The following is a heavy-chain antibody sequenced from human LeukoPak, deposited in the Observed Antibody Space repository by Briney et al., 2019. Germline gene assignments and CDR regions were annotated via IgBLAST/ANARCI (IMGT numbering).Heavy chain of an antibody. CDR1: GFTFSGSG. CDR3: TTFGIVDDY. V-gene: IGHV3-73*01. CDR2: IRSKANSYAR. Sequence: GGSLRLSCAASGFTFSGSGMHWVRQASGRGLEWVGGIRSKANSYARAYASSVKGRFTNSRDNSNNTANLQMNSLKTEDKAIYYCTTFGIVDDYWGQGALVTVSS. J-gene: IGHJ4*02. D-gene: IGHD3-22*01.